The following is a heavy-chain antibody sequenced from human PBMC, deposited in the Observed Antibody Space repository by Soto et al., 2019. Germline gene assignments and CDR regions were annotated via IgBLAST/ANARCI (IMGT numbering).Heavy chain of an antibody. CDR1: GFTFSNYW. Sequence: VQLVESGGGLIQPGGSLRLSCAASGFTFSNYWIHWVRQAPGEGLVWLSRINGDGSGTNYADSVKGRFTISRDNAKNTVYVQMNSLRAEDTAVYYCARGGLRAYWIDPWGQGTRVTVSS. J-gene: IGHJ5*02. V-gene: IGHV3-74*01. CDR2: INGDGSGT. CDR3: ARGGLRAYWIDP. D-gene: IGHD4-17*01.